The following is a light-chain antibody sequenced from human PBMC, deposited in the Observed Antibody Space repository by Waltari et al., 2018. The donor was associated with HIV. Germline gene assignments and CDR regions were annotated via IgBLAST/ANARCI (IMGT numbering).Light chain of an antibody. Sequence: YELTQPPSVSVSGGQTAPTPCPGHESGNKYVCWYQQKPGQSPILVIYGDSKRPSGIPERFSGSNSGGTATLTISGTQAMDEADYYCQAWDSSAMVFGGGTKLTVL. CDR3: QAWDSSAMV. V-gene: IGLV3-1*01. CDR2: GDS. J-gene: IGLJ2*01. CDR1: ESGNKY.